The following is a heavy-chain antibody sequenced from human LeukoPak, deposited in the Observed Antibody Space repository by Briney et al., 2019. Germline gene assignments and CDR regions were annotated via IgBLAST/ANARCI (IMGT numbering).Heavy chain of an antibody. D-gene: IGHD2-2*01. J-gene: IGHJ4*02. CDR2: INSDGSST. V-gene: IGHV3-74*01. CDR1: GFTLSPYW. Sequence: PGGSLRLSCSASGFTLSPYWMHWVRQSPGKGLVWVSRINSDGSSTTYADSVKGRFTISRDNTKNTLYLQMNILRAEDTAVYCCARARCSRTSCNTESDYWGQGTLVTVSS. CDR3: ARARCSRTSCNTESDY.